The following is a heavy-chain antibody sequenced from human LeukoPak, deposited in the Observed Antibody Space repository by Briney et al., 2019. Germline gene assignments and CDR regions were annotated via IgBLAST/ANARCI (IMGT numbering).Heavy chain of an antibody. D-gene: IGHD1-1*01. Sequence: GGSLRLSCAASGFTFSGYWMHWVRQAPGKGLVRVSRINNDGSYTSYADSVKGRFTISRDNAKNTLYVQMNSLRAEDTAVYYCARMGHDILVPSGMDVWGQGTTVTVSS. J-gene: IGHJ6*02. CDR1: GFTFSGYW. CDR3: ARMGHDILVPSGMDV. CDR2: INNDGSYT. V-gene: IGHV3-74*01.